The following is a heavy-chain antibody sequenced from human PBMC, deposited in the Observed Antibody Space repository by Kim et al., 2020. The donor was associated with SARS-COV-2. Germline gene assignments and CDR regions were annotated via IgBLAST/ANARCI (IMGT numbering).Heavy chain of an antibody. V-gene: IGHV3-30-3*01. CDR2: ISYDGSNK. Sequence: GGSLRLSCAASGFTFSSYAMHWVRQAPGKGLEWVAVISYDGSNKYYADSVKGRFTISRDNSKNTLYLQMNSLRAEDTAVYYCARESPSSDFWSGYPQDFDYWGQGTLVTVSS. J-gene: IGHJ4*02. D-gene: IGHD3-3*01. CDR1: GFTFSSYA. CDR3: ARESPSSDFWSGYPQDFDY.